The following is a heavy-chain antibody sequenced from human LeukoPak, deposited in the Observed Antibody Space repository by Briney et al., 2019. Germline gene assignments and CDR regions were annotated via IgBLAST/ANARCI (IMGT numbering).Heavy chain of an antibody. Sequence: ASVKVSCKTSGYTFTDYYMHWVRQAPGQGLEWMGRINPNSGVISSAQKFRGRVTMTRDTSITTVYMEVRWLTSDDTAIYYCARADRLDGAPYLIGPWGQGTLVTVSS. J-gene: IGHJ5*02. CDR2: INPNSGVI. CDR1: GYTFTDYY. CDR3: ARADRLDGAPYLIGP. V-gene: IGHV1-2*06. D-gene: IGHD2-21*01.